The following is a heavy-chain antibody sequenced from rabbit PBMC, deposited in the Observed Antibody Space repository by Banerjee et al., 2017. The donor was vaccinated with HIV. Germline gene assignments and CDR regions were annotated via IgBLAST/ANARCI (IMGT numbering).Heavy chain of an antibody. V-gene: IGHV1S45*01. D-gene: IGHD4-2*01. CDR3: ARDDAGVVGYDWDL. CDR1: GFSFSSSAW. J-gene: IGHJ4*01. Sequence: QEQLEESGGDLVKPEGSLTLTCTASGFSFSSSAWICWVRQAPGKGLEWIACIYAGSSGSTQYANWAKGRFTISKISSTTVTLQMTSLTAADTATYFCARDDAGVVGYDWDLWGQGTLVTVS. CDR2: IYAGSSGST.